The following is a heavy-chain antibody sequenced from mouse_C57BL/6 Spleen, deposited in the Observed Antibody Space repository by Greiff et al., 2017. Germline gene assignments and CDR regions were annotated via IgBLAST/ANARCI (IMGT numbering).Heavy chain of an antibody. V-gene: IGHV1-82*01. CDR3: AREGDYAFAY. J-gene: IGHJ3*01. Sequence: VQLQQSGPELVKPGASVKISCKASGYAFSSSWMNWVKQRPGKGLEWIGRIYPGDGDTNYNGKFKGKATLTADKSSSTAYMQLSSLTSEDSAVYFCAREGDYAFAYWGQGTLVTVSA. CDR2: IYPGDGDT. D-gene: IGHD2-4*01. CDR1: GYAFSSSW.